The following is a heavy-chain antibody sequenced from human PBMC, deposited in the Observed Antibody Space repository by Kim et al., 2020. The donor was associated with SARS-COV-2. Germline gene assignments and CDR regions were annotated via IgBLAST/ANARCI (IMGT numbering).Heavy chain of an antibody. D-gene: IGHD2-15*01. CDR3: TRGSCVERSGGSCYELDYFDY. CDR1: GDSVSSNSAA. Sequence: SQTLSLTCAISGDSVSSNSAAWNWIRQSPSRGLEWLGRTYYRSKWYNDYAVSVKSRITINPDTSKNQFSLQLNSVTPEDTAVYYCTRGSCVERSGGSCYELDYFDYWGQGTLVTVSS. V-gene: IGHV6-1*01. J-gene: IGHJ4*02. CDR2: TYYRSKWYN.